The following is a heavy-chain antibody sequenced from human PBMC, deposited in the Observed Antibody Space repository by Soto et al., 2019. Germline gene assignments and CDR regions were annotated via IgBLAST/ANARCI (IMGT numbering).Heavy chain of an antibody. CDR2: IIPICGTA. CDR1: GGTFSSYA. D-gene: IGHD2-2*01. CDR3: ARVVPGAEAWFGP. V-gene: IGHV1-69*05. J-gene: IGHJ5*02. Sequence: ASVKVSCKASGGTFSSYAISWVRQAPGQGLEWMGGIIPICGTANYAQKFQGRVTMTTDTSTTTAYMELRSLRSDDTAVYYCARVVPGAEAWFGPWGQGTLVIVSS.